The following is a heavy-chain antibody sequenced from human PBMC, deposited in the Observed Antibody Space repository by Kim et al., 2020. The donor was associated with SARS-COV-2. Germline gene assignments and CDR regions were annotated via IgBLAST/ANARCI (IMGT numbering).Heavy chain of an antibody. CDR1: GFTFSSYG. D-gene: IGHD3-22*01. CDR3: ARDSRYYYDSSGYWGPGSGAFDI. Sequence: GGSLRLSCAASGFTFSSYGMHWVRQAPGKGLEWVAVIWYDGSNKYYADSVKGRFTISRDNSKNTLYLQMNSLRAEDTAVYYCARDSRYYYDSSGYWGPGSGAFDIWGQGTMVTVSS. J-gene: IGHJ3*02. V-gene: IGHV3-33*01. CDR2: IWYDGSNK.